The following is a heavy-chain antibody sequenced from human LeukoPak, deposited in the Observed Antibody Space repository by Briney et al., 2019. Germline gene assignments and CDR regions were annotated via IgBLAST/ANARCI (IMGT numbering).Heavy chain of an antibody. Sequence: SVKVSCKASGGTFSSYAISWVRQAPGQGLEWMGGIIPIFGTANYAQKFQGWVTMTRDTSISTAYMELSRLRSDDTAVYYCAREGGSDYYGSGSYYPNWFDPWGQGTLVTVSS. CDR3: AREGGSDYYGSGSYYPNWFDP. CDR1: GGTFSSYA. V-gene: IGHV1-69*05. CDR2: IIPIFGTA. J-gene: IGHJ5*02. D-gene: IGHD3-10*01.